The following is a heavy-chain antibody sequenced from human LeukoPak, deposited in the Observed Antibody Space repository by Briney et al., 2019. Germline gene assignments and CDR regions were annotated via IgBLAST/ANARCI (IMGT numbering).Heavy chain of an antibody. CDR1: GGSISSGGYS. D-gene: IGHD2-2*01. CDR2: IYYSGST. V-gene: IGHV4-30-4*07. Sequence: PSETLSLTCAVSGGSISSGGYSWSWIRQPPGKGLEWIGYIYYSGSTYYNPSLKSRVTISVDTSKNQFSLKVSSVTAADTAVYYCARGDCSSTICYSPMDVWGKGTTVTVSS. J-gene: IGHJ6*03. CDR3: ARGDCSSTICYSPMDV.